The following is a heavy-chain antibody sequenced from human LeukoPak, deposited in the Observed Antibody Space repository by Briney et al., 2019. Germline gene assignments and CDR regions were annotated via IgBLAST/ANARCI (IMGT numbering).Heavy chain of an antibody. Sequence: PGGSLRLSCAASGSTVSNSHMRWVRQAPGKGLEWVSVIYSGGSTYYADSVKGRFTMSRDNSENTVYLEMNNLRAEDTAVYYCVRGQVTMAVWGQGTLVTVSA. J-gene: IGHJ4*02. CDR2: IYSGGST. V-gene: IGHV3-53*01. D-gene: IGHD3-10*01. CDR3: VRGQVTMAV. CDR1: GSTVSNSH.